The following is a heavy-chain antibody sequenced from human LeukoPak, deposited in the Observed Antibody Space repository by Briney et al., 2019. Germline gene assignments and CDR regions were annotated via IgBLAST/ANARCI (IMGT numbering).Heavy chain of an antibody. J-gene: IGHJ4*02. CDR2: ISYSGIT. V-gene: IGHV4-59*01. CDR1: GDSMCSYY. D-gene: IGHD2-21*01. Sequence: SETLSLTCSVSGDSMCSYYWTWLRQPPGSGLEWIGYISYSGITKYNSSLRSRVTISLDTSKNQFSLDLTSVTAADMAVYYCASDKGFGGYFGELDNWGQGTLATVSS. CDR3: ASDKGFGGYFGELDN.